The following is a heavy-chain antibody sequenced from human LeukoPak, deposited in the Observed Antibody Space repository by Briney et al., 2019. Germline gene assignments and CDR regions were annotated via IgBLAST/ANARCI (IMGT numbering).Heavy chain of an antibody. CDR3: ARLGHPAPYYMDV. V-gene: IGHV3-21*01. Sequence: PGGSLRLSCAASGFTFSRYSMNWVRQAPGKGLEWVSSISGSSSSYIYYADSLKGRFTISRDNAKNSLYLQMNSLRAEDTAVYYCARLGHPAPYYMDVWGKGTTVTVSS. CDR1: GFTFSRYS. J-gene: IGHJ6*03. CDR2: ISGSSSSYI. D-gene: IGHD2-2*01.